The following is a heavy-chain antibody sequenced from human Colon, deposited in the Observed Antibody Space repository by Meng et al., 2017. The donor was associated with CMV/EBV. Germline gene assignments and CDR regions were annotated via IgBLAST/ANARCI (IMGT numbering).Heavy chain of an antibody. D-gene: IGHD2-15*01. Sequence: GESLKISCAASGFTLSPYWMHWVRQAPGKGLEWVSRINKDGGNTTYADSVKGRFTISRDNAKNMVYLQMNSLRAEDTAVYYCARSYCSSDRCYRTFDMWGQGTMVTVSS. CDR3: ARSYCSSDRCYRTFDM. V-gene: IGHV3-74*01. CDR2: INKDGGNT. CDR1: GFTLSPYW. J-gene: IGHJ3*02.